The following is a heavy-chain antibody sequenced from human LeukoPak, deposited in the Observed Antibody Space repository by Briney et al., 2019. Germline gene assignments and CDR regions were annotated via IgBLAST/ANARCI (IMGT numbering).Heavy chain of an antibody. CDR3: ARGPRWVLSKHYYFDS. V-gene: IGHV4-39*07. J-gene: IGHJ4*02. CDR1: GGSISSTTYY. D-gene: IGHD4/OR15-4a*01. Sequence: SETLSLTCTVSGGSISSTTYYWGWLRQPPGKGLEWLGSIYYSGSTYSNPSLNSRVTISLDTSKNQSSLKLSSVTAADTAVYFCARGPRWVLSKHYYFDSWGQGTVVTVSS. CDR2: IYYSGST.